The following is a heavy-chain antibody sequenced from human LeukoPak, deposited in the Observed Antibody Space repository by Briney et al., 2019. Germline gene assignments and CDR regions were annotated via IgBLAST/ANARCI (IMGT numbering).Heavy chain of an antibody. CDR3: ARGRRSSGYYYVAC. Sequence: GGSLRLPCAASGFTFSDYYMSWIRQAPGKGLEWVSYISSSGSTIYYADSVKGRFTISRDNAKNSLYLQMNSLRAEDTAVYYCARGRRSSGYYYVACWGQGTLVTVSS. CDR1: GFTFSDYY. CDR2: ISSSGSTI. D-gene: IGHD3-22*01. J-gene: IGHJ4*02. V-gene: IGHV3-11*01.